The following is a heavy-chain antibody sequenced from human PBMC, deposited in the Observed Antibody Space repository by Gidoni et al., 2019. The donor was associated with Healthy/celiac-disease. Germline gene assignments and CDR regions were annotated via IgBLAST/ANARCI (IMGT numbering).Heavy chain of an antibody. J-gene: IGHJ3*02. CDR3: ARVGRPTTTMTHAFDI. V-gene: IGHV4-30-4*01. CDR1: GGSISSGDYY. CDR2: IYYSGST. Sequence: QVQLQESGPGLVKPSQTLSLTCTVSGGSISSGDYYWSWIRQPPGKGLEWIGYIYYSGSTYYNPSLKSRVTISVDTSKNQFSLKLSSVTAADTAVYYCARVGRPTTTMTHAFDIWGQGTMVTVSS. D-gene: IGHD3-22*01.